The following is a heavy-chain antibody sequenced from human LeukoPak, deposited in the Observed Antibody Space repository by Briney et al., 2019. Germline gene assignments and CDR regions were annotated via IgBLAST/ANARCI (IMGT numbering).Heavy chain of an antibody. Sequence: GESLKISCKGSGYSFTSYWIGWVRQMPGKGLEWMGIIYPGDSDTIYSPSFQGQVTISADKSISTAYLQWSSLKASDTAIYYCARRSSIATRLFDYWGQGTLATVSS. V-gene: IGHV5-51*01. CDR1: GYSFTSYW. CDR3: ARRSSIATRLFDY. CDR2: IYPGDSDT. J-gene: IGHJ4*02. D-gene: IGHD6-6*01.